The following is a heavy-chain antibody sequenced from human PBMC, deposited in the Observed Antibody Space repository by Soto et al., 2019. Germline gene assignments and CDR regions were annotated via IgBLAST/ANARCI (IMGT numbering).Heavy chain of an antibody. CDR3: VSLDTAVIKTGGY. J-gene: IGHJ4*02. Sequence: EVQLVESGGGLVQPGGSLRLSCAASGLKVSSWMSWVRQAPGKGLEWVAMTTQDGSGRHYLDSLKGRFTISRDSAKNSMYLQMNSLTVEDTAMYYWVSLDTAVIKTGGYWGQGTQVTVSS. CDR2: TTQDGSGR. V-gene: IGHV3-7*01. D-gene: IGHD5-18*01. CDR1: GLKVSSW.